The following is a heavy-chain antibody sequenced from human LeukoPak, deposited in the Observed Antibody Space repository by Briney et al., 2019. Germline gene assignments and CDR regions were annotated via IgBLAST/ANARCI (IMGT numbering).Heavy chain of an antibody. CDR1: GFTVSSNY. CDR2: IYSGGST. Sequence: GGSLRLPCAASGFTVSSNYMSGVRQAPGKGLEWVSVIYSGGSTYYADSVKGRFTISRDNSKNTLYLQMNSLRAEDTAVYYCARAWSDYYDSSGTTTYDAFDIWGQGTMVTVSS. CDR3: ARAWSDYYDSSGTTTYDAFDI. D-gene: IGHD3-22*01. V-gene: IGHV3-53*01. J-gene: IGHJ3*02.